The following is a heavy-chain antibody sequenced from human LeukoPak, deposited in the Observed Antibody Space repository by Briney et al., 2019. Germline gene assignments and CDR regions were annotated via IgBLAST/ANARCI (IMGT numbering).Heavy chain of an antibody. D-gene: IGHD1-26*01. CDR1: GYTFTGYY. V-gene: IGHV1-2*02. CDR2: ISPNSGGT. Sequence: ASVKVSCKASGYTFTGYYMHWVRQAPGQGLEWMGWISPNSGGTNYAQKFQGRVTMTRDTSISTAYMELSRLRSDDTAVYYCARVGATLHDAFDIWGQGTMVTVSS. J-gene: IGHJ3*02. CDR3: ARVGATLHDAFDI.